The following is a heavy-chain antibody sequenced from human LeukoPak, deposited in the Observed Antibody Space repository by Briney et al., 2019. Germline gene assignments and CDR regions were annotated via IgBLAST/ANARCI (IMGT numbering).Heavy chain of an antibody. V-gene: IGHV3-74*01. CDR3: ASSGYYVSPFDY. CDR2: INSDGSST. Sequence: PGGSLRLSCAASGITFSSSWMHWIRQGPGEGLMWVSRINSDGSSTSQEDSVKGRFTISRDNAKNTLYLQMNSLRAEDTAVYYCASSGYYVSPFDYWGQGTLVTVSS. CDR1: GITFSSSW. D-gene: IGHD3-22*01. J-gene: IGHJ4*02.